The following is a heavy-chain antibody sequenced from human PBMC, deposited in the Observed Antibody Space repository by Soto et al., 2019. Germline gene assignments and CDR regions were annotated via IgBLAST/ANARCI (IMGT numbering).Heavy chain of an antibody. V-gene: IGHV3-30-3*01. CDR3: ARGGRFGEATGMDV. CDR1: GFTFSSYA. Sequence: QVQLVESGGGVVQPGRSLRLSCAASGFTFSSYAMHWVRQAPGKGLEWVAVISYDGSNKYYADSVKGRFTISRDNSKNPLYLQMNRPRAEDTAVYYCARGGRFGEATGMDVWGQGTTVTVSS. J-gene: IGHJ6*02. CDR2: ISYDGSNK. D-gene: IGHD3-10*01.